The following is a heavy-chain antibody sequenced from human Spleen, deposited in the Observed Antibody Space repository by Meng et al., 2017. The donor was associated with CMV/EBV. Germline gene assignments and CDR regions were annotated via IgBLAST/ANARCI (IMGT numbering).Heavy chain of an antibody. CDR2: IYYSGST. J-gene: IGHJ4*02. D-gene: IGHD2-2*02. V-gene: IGHV4-39*07. CDR3: ARTDIVVVPAAIDY. CDR1: GGSISSSSYY. Sequence: SGGSISSSSYYWGWIRQPPGKGLEWIGSIYYSGSTYYNPSLKSRVTISVDTSKNQFSLKLSSVTAADTAVYYCARTDIVVVPAAIDYWGQGTLVTVSS.